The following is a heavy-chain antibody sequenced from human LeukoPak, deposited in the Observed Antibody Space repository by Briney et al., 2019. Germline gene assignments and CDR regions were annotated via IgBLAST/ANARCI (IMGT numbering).Heavy chain of an antibody. V-gene: IGHV3-23*01. Sequence: GGSLRLSCVASGFTFRSYAMSWVRQAPGKGLEWVSAISTDGGYTYYADSVKGRFSISGDNSKNTVHLQMNSLRAEDMAIYYCAQQLGYCSSGSCYFTYWGQGTLVTVSS. CDR3: AQQLGYCSSGSCYFTY. D-gene: IGHD2-15*01. CDR1: GFTFRSYA. CDR2: ISTDGGYT. J-gene: IGHJ4*02.